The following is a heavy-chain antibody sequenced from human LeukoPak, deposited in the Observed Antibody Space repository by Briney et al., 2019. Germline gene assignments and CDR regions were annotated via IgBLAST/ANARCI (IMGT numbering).Heavy chain of an antibody. Sequence: ASVKVSCKASGYTFTSYYMHWVRQAPGQGLEWMGIINPSGGSTSYAQKFQGRVTMTRDTSTCTVYMELSSLRSEDTAVYYCARTTVTTYGFDPWGQGTLVTVSS. D-gene: IGHD4-17*01. CDR3: ARTTVTTYGFDP. CDR1: GYTFTSYY. J-gene: IGHJ5*02. V-gene: IGHV1-46*01. CDR2: INPSGGST.